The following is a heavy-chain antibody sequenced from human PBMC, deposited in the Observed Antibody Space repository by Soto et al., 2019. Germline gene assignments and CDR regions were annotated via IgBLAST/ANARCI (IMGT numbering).Heavy chain of an antibody. D-gene: IGHD1-1*01. V-gene: IGHV4-4*07. CDR1: GASVRSYH. Sequence: PSETLTLTCAVSGASVRSYHWSWIRQAAGKGLEWIGRVQMSGTTNYNPSLKTRVTMSLDTSKNEVSLRMTSVTAADTAAYFCAKDRSTMRWLEPWGQG. CDR3: AKDRSTMRWLEP. CDR2: VQMSGTT. J-gene: IGHJ5*02.